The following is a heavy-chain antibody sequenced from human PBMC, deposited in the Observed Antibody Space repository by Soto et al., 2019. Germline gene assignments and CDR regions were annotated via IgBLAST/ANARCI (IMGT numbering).Heavy chain of an antibody. CDR2: IIPILGIA. V-gene: IGHV1-69*02. CDR3: ASEIGFYYYGSGSYAY. CDR1: GGTFSSYT. J-gene: IGHJ4*02. Sequence: SVKVSCKASGGTFSSYTISWVRQAPGQGLEWMGRIIPILGIANYAQKFQGRVTITADKSTSTAYMELSSLRSEDTAVYYCASEIGFYYYGSGSYAYWGQGTLVTVSS. D-gene: IGHD3-10*01.